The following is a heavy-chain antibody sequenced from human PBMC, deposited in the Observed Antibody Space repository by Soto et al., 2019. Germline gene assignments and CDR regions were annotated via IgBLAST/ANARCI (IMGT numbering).Heavy chain of an antibody. J-gene: IGHJ4*02. CDR3: AKGGWYSRSSRSDC. CDR1: GFTLSGVD. Sequence: QVQLVESGGGVVQPGTSLRLSCSASGFTLSGVDMHWVRQAPGKGLEWVAVMSYDGRKQYYADSVKGRFTVSRDSSKSTVYLPKNSLRTEDAAVYYCAKGGWYSRSSRSDCWGQGTLVTGSS. V-gene: IGHV3-30*18. CDR2: MSYDGRKQ. D-gene: IGHD6-6*01.